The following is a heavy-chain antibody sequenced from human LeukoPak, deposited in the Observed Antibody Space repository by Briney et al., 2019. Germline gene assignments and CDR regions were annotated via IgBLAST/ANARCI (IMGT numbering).Heavy chain of an antibody. V-gene: IGHV1-69*01. CDR2: IIPIFGTA. Sequence: GSSVKVSCKASGGTFSSYAISWVRQAPGQGLEWMGGIIPIFGTANYAQKFQGRVTITADGSTSTAYMELSSLRSEDTAVYYCASGQLELRGYYYYYYYGMDVWGQGTTVTVSS. J-gene: IGHJ6*02. D-gene: IGHD1-7*01. CDR3: ASGQLELRGYYYYYYYGMDV. CDR1: GGTFSSYA.